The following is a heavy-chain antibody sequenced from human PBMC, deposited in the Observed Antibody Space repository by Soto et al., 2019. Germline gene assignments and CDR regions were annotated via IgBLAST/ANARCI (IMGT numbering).Heavy chain of an antibody. D-gene: IGHD3-9*01. CDR1: GGSFSGYY. J-gene: IGHJ5*02. Sequence: SETLSLTCAVYGGSFSGYYWNWIRQPPGKGLEWIGEINHSGSTNYNPSLKSRVTISVDTSKNQFSLRLTSLSAADTAVYYCARAASPYFDLLSAFHPWGQGTLVTVSS. CDR3: ARAASPYFDLLSAFHP. V-gene: IGHV4-34*01. CDR2: INHSGST.